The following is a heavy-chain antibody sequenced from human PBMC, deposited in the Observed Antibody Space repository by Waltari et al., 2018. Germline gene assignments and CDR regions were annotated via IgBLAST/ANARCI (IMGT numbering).Heavy chain of an antibody. V-gene: IGHV3-30*18. CDR3: AKDPPTHWSLDS. D-gene: IGHD1-1*01. Sequence: QVQLVDSGGGVVQRGRSLRHSCARPAYPLTYHAMHWLRKAPGKGLELVALMSFDGNNEYYADTVKGRFTISRDTSKNTLYLQMNSLRPEDTAMYYCAKDPPTHWSLDSWGQGTLVTVSS. J-gene: IGHJ4*02. CDR2: MSFDGNNE. CDR1: AYPLTYHA.